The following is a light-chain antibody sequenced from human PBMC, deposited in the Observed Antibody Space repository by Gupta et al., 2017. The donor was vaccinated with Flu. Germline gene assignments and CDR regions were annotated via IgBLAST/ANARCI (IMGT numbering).Light chain of an antibody. CDR1: SDYSNYK. J-gene: IGLJ1*01. Sequence: TLSSDYSNYKVEWYQQRPGKGPRFVMRAGTGVIVGSKGDGSPDRFSVFGSGLNRYLTIKNIQEEDEGDDDCWSDHGNGSNFVYVFGTGTKVTVL. CDR2: AGTGVIVG. CDR3: WSDHGNGSNFVYV. V-gene: IGLV9-49*01.